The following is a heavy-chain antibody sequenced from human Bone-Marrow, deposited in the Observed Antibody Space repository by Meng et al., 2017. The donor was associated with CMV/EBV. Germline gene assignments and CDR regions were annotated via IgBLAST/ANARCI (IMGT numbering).Heavy chain of an antibody. CDR2: IQVIGHT. V-gene: IGHV4-4*07. CDR3: AGSRPGGGACDY. CDR1: GPSITNYY. D-gene: IGHD3-16*01. J-gene: IGHJ4*02. Sequence: VQRQEAGPGLVQPSQTMHPPFICLGPSITNYYWSWVRQPGGQGLEWIGLIQVIGHTVYNPSIKSRVTVSLDASKSQFSLTLNSVTAADTATYYCAGSRPGGGACDYWGQGILVTVSS.